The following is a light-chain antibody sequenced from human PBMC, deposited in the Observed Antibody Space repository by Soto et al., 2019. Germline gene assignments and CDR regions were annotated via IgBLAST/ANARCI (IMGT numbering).Light chain of an antibody. CDR3: QTFDSSLTISWV. Sequence: QSVLTQPPSVSGAPGQRVTISCTGSSSNIGRGYDVHWYQQFPGSAPRLLLSGDSNRPSGVPDRFSGSRSGTSASLAITGLQAKDEADYYCQTFDSSLTISWVFGGGTKLTVL. J-gene: IGLJ3*02. CDR2: GDS. CDR1: SSNIGRGYD. V-gene: IGLV1-40*01.